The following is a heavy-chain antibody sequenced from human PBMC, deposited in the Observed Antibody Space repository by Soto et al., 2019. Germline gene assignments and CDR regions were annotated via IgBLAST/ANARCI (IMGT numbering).Heavy chain of an antibody. J-gene: IGHJ5*02. CDR3: ARGSGYDFWSGYRDNWFDP. Sequence: PGGSLRLSCAASGFTFSSYWMSWVRQAPGKGLEWVANIKQDGSEKYYVDSVKGRFTISRDNAKKSLYLQMNSLRAEDTAVYYCARGSGYDFWSGYRDNWFDPWGQGTLVTVSS. D-gene: IGHD3-3*01. CDR1: GFTFSSYW. V-gene: IGHV3-7*01. CDR2: IKQDGSEK.